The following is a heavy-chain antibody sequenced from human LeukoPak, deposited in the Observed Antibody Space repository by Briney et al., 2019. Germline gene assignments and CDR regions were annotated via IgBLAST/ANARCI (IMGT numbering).Heavy chain of an antibody. CDR1: GYTFTSYY. D-gene: IGHD6-19*01. CDR2: INPSGGST. CDR3: ARDPVPADSGWYLHFDY. J-gene: IGHJ4*02. V-gene: IGHV1-46*01. Sequence: GASVKVSCKASGYTFTSYYMHWVRQAPAQGLEWMGIINPSGGSTSYAQKFQDRVTMTRDTSTCTVYMELSSLRSEDTAVYYCARDPVPADSGWYLHFDYWGQGTLVTVSS.